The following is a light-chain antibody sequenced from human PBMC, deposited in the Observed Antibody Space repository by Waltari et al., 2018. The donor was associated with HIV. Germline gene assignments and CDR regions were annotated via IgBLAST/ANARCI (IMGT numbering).Light chain of an antibody. CDR3: QQQNTYPLT. CDR2: SAS. J-gene: IGKJ3*01. V-gene: IGKV1-9*01. CDR1: QGIRTY. Sequence: DILLTQSPSFLSASLGDRVTISCRANQGIRTYLAWYQQSPGRAPKLLIFSASILHDTVPSRFSASGSGTQFTLTINSLQPEDFATYYCQQQNTYPLTFGPGT.